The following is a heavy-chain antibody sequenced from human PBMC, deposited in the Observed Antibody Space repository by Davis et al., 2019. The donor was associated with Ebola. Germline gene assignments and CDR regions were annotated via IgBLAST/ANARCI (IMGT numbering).Heavy chain of an antibody. J-gene: IGHJ4*02. V-gene: IGHV3-30*02. CDR1: GFTFSSYG. CDR3: ARDSDDYCFDY. Sequence: GGSLRLSCEASGFTFSSYGMHWVRQAPGRGLEWVAFVRSHGSDDHYADSVKGRFTISRDNSKNTLYLQMNSLRPEDTAVYYCARDSDDYCFDYWGQGTLVTVSS. CDR2: VRSHGSDD. D-gene: IGHD2-21*02.